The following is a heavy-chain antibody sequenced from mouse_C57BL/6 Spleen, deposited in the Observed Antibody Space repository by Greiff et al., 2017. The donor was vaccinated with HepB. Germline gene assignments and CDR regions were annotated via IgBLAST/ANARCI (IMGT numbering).Heavy chain of an antibody. CDR3: ARQGSSYDWYVDV. CDR1: GFTFSSYG. J-gene: IGHJ1*03. V-gene: IGHV5-6*01. CDR2: ISSGGSYT. Sequence: EVKLVESGGDLVKPGGSLKLSCAASGFTFSSYGMSWVRQTPDKRLEWVATISSGGSYTYYPDSVKGRFTISRDNAKNTLYLQMSSLKSEDTAMYYCARQGSSYDWYVDVWGTGTTVTVSS. D-gene: IGHD1-1*01.